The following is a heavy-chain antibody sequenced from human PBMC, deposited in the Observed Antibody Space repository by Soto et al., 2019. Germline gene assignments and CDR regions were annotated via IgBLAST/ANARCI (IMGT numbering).Heavy chain of an antibody. CDR2: IYHSGST. CDR1: GGSIGGGGYS. CDR3: ARANLSYYDFWSGPYNWFDP. Sequence: PSETLCLTYAVSGGSIGGGGYSWSWIRQPPGKGLEWIGYIYHSGSTYYNPSLKSRVTISVDRSKNQFSLKLSSVTAADTAVYYCARANLSYYDFWSGPYNWFDPWGQGTLVTVSS. D-gene: IGHD3-3*01. V-gene: IGHV4-30-2*01. J-gene: IGHJ5*02.